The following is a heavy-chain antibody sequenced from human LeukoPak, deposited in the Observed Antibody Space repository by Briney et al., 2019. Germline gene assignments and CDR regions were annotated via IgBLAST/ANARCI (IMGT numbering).Heavy chain of an antibody. CDR3: ARDVGEGYCSGSSCSDY. V-gene: IGHV1-2*02. J-gene: IGHJ4*02. CDR2: INPNSGGT. Sequence: GASVKVSCKASGYTFTGYYMHWVRQAPGQGLEWMGWINPNSGGTNYAQKFQGRVTMTRDTSISTAYMELSRLRSDDTAVYYCARDVGEGYCSGSSCSDYWGQGTLVTVSS. CDR1: GYTFTGYY. D-gene: IGHD2-15*01.